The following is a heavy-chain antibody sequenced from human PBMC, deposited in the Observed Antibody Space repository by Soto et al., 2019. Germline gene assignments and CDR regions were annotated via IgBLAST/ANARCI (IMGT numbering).Heavy chain of an antibody. Sequence: GASVKVSCKASGYTFTGYYMHWVRQAPGQGLEWMGWINPNSGGTNYAQKVQGWVTMTRDTSISTAYMELSRLRSDDTAVYYCARAYGYSSGWLGQNWFDPWGQGTLVTVSS. CDR1: GYTFTGYY. V-gene: IGHV1-2*04. CDR3: ARAYGYSSGWLGQNWFDP. J-gene: IGHJ5*02. D-gene: IGHD6-19*01. CDR2: INPNSGGT.